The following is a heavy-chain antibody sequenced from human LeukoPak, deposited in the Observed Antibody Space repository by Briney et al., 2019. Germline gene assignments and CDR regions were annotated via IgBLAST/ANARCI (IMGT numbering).Heavy chain of an antibody. CDR3: AKEGWDTVVVPSSATGFDH. CDR1: GGTFSSYA. V-gene: IGHV1-69*04. J-gene: IGHJ4*02. Sequence: SVKVSCKASGGTFSSYAISWVRQAPGQGLEWMGRIIPILGIANYAQKFQGRVTITADKSTSTAYMELNSLRVEDTAVYYCAKEGWDTVVVPSSATGFDHWGQGTLVTVSS. CDR2: IIPILGIA. D-gene: IGHD2-2*01.